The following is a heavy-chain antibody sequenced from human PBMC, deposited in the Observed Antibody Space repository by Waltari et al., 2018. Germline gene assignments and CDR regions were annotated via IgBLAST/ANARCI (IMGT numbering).Heavy chain of an antibody. CDR3: ATRENYYYDSAYGMNV. D-gene: IGHD3-22*01. CDR2: SNGDGSDT. Sequence: EVQLVESGGGLVQPGGSLRPSCAASGFTFSSYWMHWVRQAPGKGMVWVARSNGDGSDTSYADSVKGRFTISKYNAKNTLYLQMNSLRAEDTAVYYCATRENYYYDSAYGMNVWGQGTTVSVSS. V-gene: IGHV3-74*01. J-gene: IGHJ6*02. CDR1: GFTFSSYW.